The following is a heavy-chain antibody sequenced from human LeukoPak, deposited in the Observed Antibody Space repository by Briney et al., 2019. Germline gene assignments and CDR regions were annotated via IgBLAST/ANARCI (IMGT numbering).Heavy chain of an antibody. V-gene: IGHV4-59*01. CDR3: ARYNSEAGDFDY. Sequence: SETLSLTCTVSGDSLSSYYWSWIRQPPGKGLEWIGYVYYSGSTNFNPSLKSRVTISVDTSKNQFSLKLNSVTATDTAVYYCARYNSEAGDFDYRGQGTLVTVSS. J-gene: IGHJ4*02. D-gene: IGHD6-13*01. CDR2: VYYSGST. CDR1: GDSLSSYY.